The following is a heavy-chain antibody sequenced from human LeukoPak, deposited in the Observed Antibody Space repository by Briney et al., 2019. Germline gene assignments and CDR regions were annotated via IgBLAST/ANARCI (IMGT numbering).Heavy chain of an antibody. CDR2: MKEDGSKT. V-gene: IGHV3-7*01. D-gene: IGHD3-10*01. J-gene: IGHJ3*02. Sequence: GGSLRLSCAASSYTFSSYWMTWVRQAPGKGLESVPNMKEDGSKTFYVDSVKGRFTISRDNAKNSLYLQMNSLRAEDTAVYYCARDPYYYDSGSFAAFDIWGQGTMVTVSS. CDR3: ARDPYYYDSGSFAAFDI. CDR1: SYTFSSYW.